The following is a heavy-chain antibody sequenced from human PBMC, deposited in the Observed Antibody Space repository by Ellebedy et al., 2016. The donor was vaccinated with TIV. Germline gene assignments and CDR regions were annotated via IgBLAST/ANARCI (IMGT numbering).Heavy chain of an antibody. J-gene: IGHJ4*02. CDR1: TFSVTSSY. V-gene: IGHV3-53*01. Sequence: PGGSLRLSCEASTFSVTSSYKGWVRQAPGKGPPPVSVVNSGDTPPYTDSVRGRLSISRDDWTNIIYLQMNSLRAEDTAVYYCVANRERHAWYDYWGQGTLVTVSS. D-gene: IGHD6-13*01. CDR3: VANRERHAWYDY. CDR2: VNSGDTP.